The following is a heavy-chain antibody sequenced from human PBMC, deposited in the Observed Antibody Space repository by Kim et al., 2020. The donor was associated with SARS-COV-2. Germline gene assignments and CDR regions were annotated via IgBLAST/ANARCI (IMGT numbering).Heavy chain of an antibody. CDR2: ISYDGSNK. V-gene: IGHV3-30-3*01. D-gene: IGHD2-15*01. Sequence: GGSLRLSCAASGFTFSSYAMHWVRQAPGKGLEWVAVISYDGSNKYYADSVKGRFIVSRDNSKNTLYLQMNSLRAEDTAVYYCARDGRWYTSYYYYMDVWG. J-gene: IGHJ6*03. CDR1: GFTFSSYA. CDR3: ARDGRWYTSYYYYMDV.